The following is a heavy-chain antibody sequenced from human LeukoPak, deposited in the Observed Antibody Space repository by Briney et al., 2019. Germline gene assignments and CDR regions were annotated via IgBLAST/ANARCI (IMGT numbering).Heavy chain of an antibody. V-gene: IGHV4-34*09. CDR1: GGSFSGYY. Sequence: SETLSLTCAVYGGSFSGYYWSWIRQPPGKGLEWIGEINHSGSTNYNPSLKSRVTISVDTSKNQFSLKLSSVTAADTAVYYCARALSDDCSGGSCYFFDYWGQGTLVTVSS. D-gene: IGHD2-15*01. J-gene: IGHJ4*02. CDR3: ARALSDDCSGGSCYFFDY. CDR2: INHSGST.